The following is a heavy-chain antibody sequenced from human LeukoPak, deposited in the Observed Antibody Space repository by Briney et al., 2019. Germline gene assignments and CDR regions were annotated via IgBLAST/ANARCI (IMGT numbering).Heavy chain of an antibody. V-gene: IGHV3-23*01. Sequence: GGSLRLSCAASGLTFSTYGVAWVRQAPGKGLEWVSAISGSGGSTYYADSVKGRFTISRDNSKNTLYLQMNSLRAEDTAVYYCAKDRVSYSYGEETNWFDPWGQGTLVTVSS. CDR1: GLTFSTYG. J-gene: IGHJ5*02. D-gene: IGHD5-18*01. CDR3: AKDRVSYSYGEETNWFDP. CDR2: ISGSGGST.